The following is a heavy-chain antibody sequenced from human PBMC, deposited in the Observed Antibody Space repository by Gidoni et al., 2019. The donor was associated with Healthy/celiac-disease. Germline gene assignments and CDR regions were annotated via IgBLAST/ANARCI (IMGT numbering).Heavy chain of an antibody. Sequence: EVQLVQSGAEVKKRGESLKISCKGSGYSFTSYWIGWVRQMPGKGLEWVGIISPGDSDTRYSPSFQGQVTISADKSISTAYLQWSSLKASDTAMYYCARLPTFLEWADYYYYGMDVWGQGTTVTVSS. CDR2: ISPGDSDT. J-gene: IGHJ6*02. CDR1: GYSFTSYW. V-gene: IGHV5-51*01. CDR3: ARLPTFLEWADYYYYGMDV. D-gene: IGHD3-3*01.